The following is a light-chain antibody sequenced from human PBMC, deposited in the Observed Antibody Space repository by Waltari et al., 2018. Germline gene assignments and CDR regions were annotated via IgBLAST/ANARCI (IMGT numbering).Light chain of an antibody. J-gene: IGLJ1*01. CDR1: SSDVAGSNY. CDR2: DVS. V-gene: IGLV2-11*01. CDR3: YSYAGSYTYV. Sequence: QSALTQPRSMSGSPGQSVTISCTGTSSDVAGSNYVSWYQQLPGKAPKLMIYDVSRRPSGVPDRFSGSKSGNTASLTISGLQADDEGDYYCYSYAGSYTYVFGTGTKVTVL.